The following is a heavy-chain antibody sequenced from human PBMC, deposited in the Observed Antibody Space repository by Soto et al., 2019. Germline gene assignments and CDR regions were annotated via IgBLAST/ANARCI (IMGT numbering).Heavy chain of an antibody. CDR2: VYSNDKT. D-gene: IGHD2-2*03. CDR1: GGSVSSNSYS. Sequence: QLQLQESGPGLVKPSETLSLTCTVSGGSVSSNSYSWGWVRQSPGKGLEWIATVYSNDKTYYNPSLLSRVTRSVDTSKNEFSLRLNSVTAADTAVYYCASLNGYCVSTQCQGYYGMDVWGQGTTVTVSS. CDR3: ASLNGYCVSTQCQGYYGMDV. J-gene: IGHJ6*02. V-gene: IGHV4-39*01.